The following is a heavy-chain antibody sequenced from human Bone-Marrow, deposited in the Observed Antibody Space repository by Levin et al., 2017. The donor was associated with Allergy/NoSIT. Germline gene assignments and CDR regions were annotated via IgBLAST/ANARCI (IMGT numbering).Heavy chain of an antibody. J-gene: IGHJ6*02. Sequence: ASVKVSCKASGDSFKTYGISWVRQAPGHGLEWMGAVLPLYGRADYAQAFQGRLTITADESTNTAYMVLSNLKSDDTAVYFCSRDARWHVDVWGPGTTVTVSS. CDR2: VLPLYGRA. CDR1: GDSFKTYG. V-gene: IGHV1-69*13. CDR3: SRDARWHVDV. D-gene: IGHD5-24*01.